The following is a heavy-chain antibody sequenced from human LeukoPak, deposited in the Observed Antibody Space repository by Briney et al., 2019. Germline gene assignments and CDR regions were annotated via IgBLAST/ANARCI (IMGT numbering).Heavy chain of an antibody. D-gene: IGHD1-26*01. CDR1: GYSFTSYY. J-gene: IGHJ5*02. Sequence: GASVKVSCKASGYSFTSYYMHWVRQAPGQGLEWMGFINPSGSSAAYAQKFQGRLTMTRDMFTSTDYMELTSLTSDETAVYYCARDNSVGETAWWFDPWGQGTLVTVSS. V-gene: IGHV1-46*01. CDR2: INPSGSSA. CDR3: ARDNSVGETAWWFDP.